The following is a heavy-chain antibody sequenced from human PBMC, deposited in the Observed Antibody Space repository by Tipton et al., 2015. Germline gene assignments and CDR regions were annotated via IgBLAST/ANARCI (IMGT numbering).Heavy chain of an antibody. V-gene: IGHV4-59*06. J-gene: IGHJ4*02. CDR2: IFYTGST. Sequence: TLSLTCTVSGGSISSDYWTWIRQPPGRGLEWIGYIFYTGSTYYNPSLKSRATLSVDTSKNQFSLKLSSVTAADTAVYYCARDGYNSNYFDYWGQGTLVTVSS. CDR1: GGSISSDY. CDR3: ARDGYNSNYFDY. D-gene: IGHD5-24*01.